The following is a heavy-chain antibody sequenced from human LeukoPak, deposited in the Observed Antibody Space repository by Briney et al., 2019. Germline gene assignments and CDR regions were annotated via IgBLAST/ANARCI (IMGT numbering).Heavy chain of an antibody. CDR1: GYTFTGCY. CDR2: INPNSGGT. Sequence: ASVKVSCKASGYTFTGCYMHWVRQAPGQGLEWMGWINPNSGGTNYAQKFQGRVTMTRDTSISTAYMELSRLRSDDTAVYYCASSSYDSSGYSHAIDYWGQGTLVTVSS. J-gene: IGHJ4*02. CDR3: ASSSYDSSGYSHAIDY. V-gene: IGHV1-2*02. D-gene: IGHD3-22*01.